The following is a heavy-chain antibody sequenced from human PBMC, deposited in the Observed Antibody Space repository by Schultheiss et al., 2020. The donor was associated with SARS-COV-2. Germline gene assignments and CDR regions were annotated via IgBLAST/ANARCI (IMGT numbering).Heavy chain of an antibody. V-gene: IGHV3-21*05. J-gene: IGHJ6*02. CDR2: ISSSSSYI. CDR3: AREATAYYGMDV. CDR1: GFPFSIYA. D-gene: IGHD5-12*01. Sequence: GGSLRLSCAATGFPFSIYAMHWVRQAPGKGLEWVSYISSSSSYIYYADSVKGRFTISRDNAKNSLFLQMNSLRAEDTAVYFCAREATAYYGMDVWGQGTTVTVSS.